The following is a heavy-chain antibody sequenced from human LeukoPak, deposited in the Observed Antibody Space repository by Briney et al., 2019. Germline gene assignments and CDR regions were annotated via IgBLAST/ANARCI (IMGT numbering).Heavy chain of an antibody. Sequence: GSLRLSCTASGFTFSNAWMTWVRQAPGKGLEWVGRIISKADDRIINYSAPVKGSFTIARDDSKNTLYLQVNSLKTKDTAVYYCTTVDWRSYHVSWGQGTLVTVSS. CDR3: TTVDWRSYHVS. D-gene: IGHD3-16*02. CDR1: GFTFSNAW. J-gene: IGHJ5*02. V-gene: IGHV3-15*01. CDR2: IISKADDRII.